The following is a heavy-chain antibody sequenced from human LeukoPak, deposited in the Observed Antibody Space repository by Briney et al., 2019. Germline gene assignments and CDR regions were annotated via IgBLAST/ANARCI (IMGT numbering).Heavy chain of an antibody. CDR2: IYYNGIT. CDR1: GCLPTSTILY. V-gene: IGHV4-39*01. D-gene: IGHD6-19*01. CDR3: ARQPTVKRGAVASNFDY. Sequence: AGTLSLTCRASGCLPTSTILYWVCTAQPPGQGLVGIASIYYNGITYSNASLESRVTMSVDTSRNQFSLGLSSVSAADTSVYYCARQPTVKRGAVASNFDYWGQGTLVTVSS. J-gene: IGHJ4*02.